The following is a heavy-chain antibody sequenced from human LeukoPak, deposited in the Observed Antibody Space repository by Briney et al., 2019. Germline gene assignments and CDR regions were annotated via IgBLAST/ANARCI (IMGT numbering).Heavy chain of an antibody. V-gene: IGHV3-74*01. J-gene: IGHJ3*02. CDR2: INTDGSST. D-gene: IGHD2-2*01. Sequence: GGSLGLSCAASGFTFSSYAMHWVRQAPGKGLVWVSRINTDGSSTSYADSVKGRFTISRDNAKNTLYLQMNSLRAEDTAVYYCAREVIGYCSSTSCPGAFDIWGQGTMVTVSS. CDR3: AREVIGYCSSTSCPGAFDI. CDR1: GFTFSSYA.